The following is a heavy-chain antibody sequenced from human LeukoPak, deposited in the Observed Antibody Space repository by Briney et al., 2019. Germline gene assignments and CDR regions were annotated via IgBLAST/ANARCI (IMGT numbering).Heavy chain of an antibody. CDR2: IIPIFGTA. CDR1: RGTFSSYA. CDR3: ARLKYSNGYWFDT. V-gene: IGHV1-69*13. J-gene: IGHJ5*02. D-gene: IGHD5-18*01. Sequence: AASVKVSCKASRGTFSSYAMSGVGQAPGQGLEGMGGIIPIFGTANSAQKLQSRVTITADETPSTACMGLSRLRSEDTAVYYCARLKYSNGYWFDTWGQGALVTVSS.